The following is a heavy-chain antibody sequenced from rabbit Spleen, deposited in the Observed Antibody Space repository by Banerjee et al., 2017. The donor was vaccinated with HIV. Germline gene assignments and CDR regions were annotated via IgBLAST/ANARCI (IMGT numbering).Heavy chain of an antibody. V-gene: IGHV1S40*01. CDR2: IDIGSRDFT. CDR1: GIDFSNYNF. CDR3: ARDTGSSFSTYGMDL. J-gene: IGHJ6*01. Sequence: QQLEESGGDLVQPGASLTLTCTASGIDFSNYNFMCWVRQAPGKGLEWIACIDIGSRDFTYYASWAKGRFTISKSSSTTVTLQMTSLTVADTATYFCARDTGSSFSTYGMDLWGPGTLVTVS. D-gene: IGHD8-1*01.